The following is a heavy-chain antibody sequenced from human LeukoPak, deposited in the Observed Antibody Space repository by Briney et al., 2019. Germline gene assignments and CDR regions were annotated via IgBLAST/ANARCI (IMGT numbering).Heavy chain of an antibody. CDR3: ARDWVHSTSWPDGFGI. V-gene: IGHV3-21*01. D-gene: IGHD6-13*01. CDR2: ISSSSSYI. J-gene: IGHJ3*02. Sequence: GVYLSLSCTGSGFIWGDYAMSWVAKGPGKGLKWVASISSSSSYISQADSVKGRFTSSRDNAKNSLYLQTKSMRAEDTAIYYCARDWVHSTSWPDGFGIWGQGTMVTVSP. CDR1: GFIWGDYA.